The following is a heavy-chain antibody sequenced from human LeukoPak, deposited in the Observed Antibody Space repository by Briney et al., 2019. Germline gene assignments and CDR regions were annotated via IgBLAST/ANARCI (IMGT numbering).Heavy chain of an antibody. D-gene: IGHD2-8*01. CDR2: ISISSATI. CDR3: ARDNGDDAFDI. J-gene: IGHJ3*02. Sequence: GGSLRLSCAASGFSLSNYTMNWVRQAPGKGLQWVSFISISSATIYYADSVKGRFTVSRDNGYNSLYLQMNSLRAEDTAVYYCARDNGDDAFDIWGQGTMVTVSS. CDR1: GFSLSNYT. V-gene: IGHV3-48*01.